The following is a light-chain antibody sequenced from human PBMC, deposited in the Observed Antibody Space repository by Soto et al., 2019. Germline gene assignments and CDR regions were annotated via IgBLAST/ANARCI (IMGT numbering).Light chain of an antibody. Sequence: QSALTQPASVSGSLGQSITISCTGTRSDIGTYDLVSWYQQHPGKAPQLMIYDVTNRPSGVSNRFSGSKSGNTASLTISGLQAEDEADYYCTSYTTSSTVVIGGGTKLT. V-gene: IGLV2-14*03. CDR3: TSYTTSSTVV. J-gene: IGLJ2*01. CDR1: RSDIGTYDL. CDR2: DVT.